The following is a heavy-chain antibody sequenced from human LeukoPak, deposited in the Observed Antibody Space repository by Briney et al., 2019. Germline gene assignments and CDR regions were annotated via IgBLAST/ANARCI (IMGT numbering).Heavy chain of an antibody. J-gene: IGHJ5*02. V-gene: IGHV3-21*01. CDR3: ARDAEIHNWFDP. CDR2: ISSSSSYI. CDR1: GFTFSSYS. D-gene: IGHD5-18*01. Sequence: PGGSLRLSCAASGFTFSSYSMNWVRQAPGKGLEWVSSISSSSSYIYYADSVKGRFTISRDNAKNSLYLQMNSLRAEDTAVYYCARDAEIHNWFDPWGQGTLVTVSS.